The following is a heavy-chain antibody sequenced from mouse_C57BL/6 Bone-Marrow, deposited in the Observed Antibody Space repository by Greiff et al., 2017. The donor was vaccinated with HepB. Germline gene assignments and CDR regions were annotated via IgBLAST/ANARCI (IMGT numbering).Heavy chain of an antibody. J-gene: IGHJ3*01. D-gene: IGHD1-1*02. CDR3: ARSPYGDWCAY. CDR2: IYPGCGST. Sequence: QVQLQQPGAELVKPGASVKMSCKASGYTFTSYWITWVKQRPGQGLEWIGDIYPGCGSTNYNEKFKSKATLTVDTSSSTAYMQLSSLTSEDSAVYYGARSPYGDWCAYWGQGTLVTVSA. V-gene: IGHV1-55*01. CDR1: GYTFTSYW.